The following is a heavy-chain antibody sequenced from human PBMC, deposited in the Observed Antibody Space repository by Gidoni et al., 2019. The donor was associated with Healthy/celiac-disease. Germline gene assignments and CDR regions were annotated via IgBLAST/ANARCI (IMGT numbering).Heavy chain of an antibody. J-gene: IGHJ1*01. V-gene: IGHV3-33*01. CDR2: IWYDGSNK. Sequence: QVQLVESGGGVVQPGRSLRLSCAASGFTFSSYGMHWVRQAPGKGLEGVAVIWYDGSNKYYADSVKGRFTISRDNSKNTLYLQMNSLRAEDTAVYYCARDWDCSGGSCYEYFQHWGQGTLVTVSS. CDR3: ARDWDCSGGSCYEYFQH. CDR1: GFTFSSYG. D-gene: IGHD2-15*01.